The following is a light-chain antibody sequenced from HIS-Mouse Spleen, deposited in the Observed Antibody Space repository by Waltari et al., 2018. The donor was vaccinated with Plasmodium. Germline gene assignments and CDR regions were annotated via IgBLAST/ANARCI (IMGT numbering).Light chain of an antibody. V-gene: IGKV3-15*01. CDR3: QQYNNWSFT. CDR1: QSVSSN. Sequence: IVMTQPPATLSVSPGERAIPSCRASQSVSSNLAWYQQKPGQAPRLLIYGASTRATGIPARFSGSGSGTEFTLTISSLQSEDFAVYYCQQYNNWSFTFGPGTKVDIK. J-gene: IGKJ3*01. CDR2: GAS.